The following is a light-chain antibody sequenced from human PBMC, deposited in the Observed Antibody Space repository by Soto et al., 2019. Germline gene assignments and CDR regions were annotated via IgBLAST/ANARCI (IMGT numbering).Light chain of an antibody. J-gene: IGLJ1*01. CDR2: EVV. V-gene: IGLV2-8*01. CDR3: KSYAGSNTYV. CDR1: KNGIGVYDF. Sequence: QSALTQPPSAAGSTGQSVTIPCTGTKNGIGVYDFVSGYQHHPVKAPRLIIYEVVQRPSGVPDRFSGSKSGNTASLTVSGLQAADWADYFCKSYAGSNTYVFCSGTKVTVL.